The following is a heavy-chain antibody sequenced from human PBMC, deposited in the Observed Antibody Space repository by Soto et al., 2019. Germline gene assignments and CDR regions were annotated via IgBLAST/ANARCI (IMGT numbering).Heavy chain of an antibody. CDR1: GGTFSSYA. Sequence: QVQLVQSGAEVKKPGSSVKVSCKASGGTFSSYAISWVRQAPGQGLEWMGGIIPIFGTANYAQKFQGRVTITADESTSTAYMELSSLRSEDTAVYYCAGYCSGGSCLPGYGMDVWGQGTTVTVSS. J-gene: IGHJ6*02. V-gene: IGHV1-69*01. D-gene: IGHD2-15*01. CDR3: AGYCSGGSCLPGYGMDV. CDR2: IIPIFGTA.